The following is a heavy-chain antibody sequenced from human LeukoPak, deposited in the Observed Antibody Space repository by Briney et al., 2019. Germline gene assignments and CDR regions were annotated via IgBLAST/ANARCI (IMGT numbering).Heavy chain of an antibody. CDR1: GFTFSSYP. CDR3: ATVRGCGGDCYYLDY. CDR2: ISESGDVT. V-gene: IGHV3-23*01. Sequence: GGSLRLSCVVSGFTFSSYPMSWVRQAPGKGLEWVSVISESGDVTHYADSMKGRFTISRDNTKNTLNLQMNSLRDEDTAIYYCATVRGCGGDCYYLDYWGQGTLVTVSS. J-gene: IGHJ4*02. D-gene: IGHD2-21*02.